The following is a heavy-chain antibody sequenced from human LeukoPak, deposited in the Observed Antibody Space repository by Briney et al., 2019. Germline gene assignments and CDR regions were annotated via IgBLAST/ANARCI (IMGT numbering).Heavy chain of an antibody. D-gene: IGHD3-3*01. J-gene: IGHJ4*02. CDR1: GFTFSAYW. Sequence: GGSLRLSCAASGFTFSAYWMSWVRQAPGKGLEWVASMKHDGSEKYYVDSVKGRFTISRDNAKNSLYLQMNSLRAEDTAVYYCASRAIYFDYWGQGTLVTVPS. CDR2: MKHDGSEK. CDR3: ASRAIYFDY. V-gene: IGHV3-7*01.